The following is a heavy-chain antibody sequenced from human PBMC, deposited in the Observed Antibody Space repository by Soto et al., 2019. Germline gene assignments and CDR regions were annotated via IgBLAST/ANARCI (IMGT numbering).Heavy chain of an antibody. CDR1: GFTFSNAW. CDR2: IKSKTDGGTT. Sequence: PGGSLRLSCAASGFTFSNAWMSWVRQAPGKGLEWVGRIKSKTDGGTTDYAAPVKGRFTISRDDSKNTLYLQMNSLKTEDTAVSYCTTDLILGPIQLLVPPYYMHVWGKGTTVTVSS. CDR3: TTDLILGPIQLLVPPYYMHV. V-gene: IGHV3-15*01. J-gene: IGHJ6*03. D-gene: IGHD2-2*01.